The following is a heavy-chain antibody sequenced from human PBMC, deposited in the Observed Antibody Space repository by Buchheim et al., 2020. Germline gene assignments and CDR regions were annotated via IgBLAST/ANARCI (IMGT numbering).Heavy chain of an antibody. CDR2: IIPIFGTA. V-gene: IGHV1-69*01. CDR3: ASCSSSGWHDYYYYGMDV. Sequence: QVQLVQSGAEVKKPGSSVKVSCKASGGTFSSYAISWVRQAPGQGLEWMGGIIPIFGTANYAQKFQGRVTITADESTSTDYMELSSLRSEDTAVYYCASCSSSGWHDYYYYGMDVWGQGTT. D-gene: IGHD6-19*01. J-gene: IGHJ6*02. CDR1: GGTFSSYA.